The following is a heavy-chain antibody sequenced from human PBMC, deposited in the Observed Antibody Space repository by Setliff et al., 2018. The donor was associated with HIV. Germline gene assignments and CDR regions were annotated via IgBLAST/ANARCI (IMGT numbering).Heavy chain of an antibody. D-gene: IGHD6-6*01. J-gene: IGHJ5*02. CDR3: ASERRHSSSPGSFDP. V-gene: IGHV1-69*10. CDR2: IIPILGIA. Sequence: RASVKVSCKASGGTFSSYAISWVRQAPGQGLEWMGGIIPILGIANYAQKFQGRVTITADKSTSTAYMELSSLRSEDTAVYYCASERRHSSSPGSFDPWGQGTLVTVSS. CDR1: GGTFSSYA.